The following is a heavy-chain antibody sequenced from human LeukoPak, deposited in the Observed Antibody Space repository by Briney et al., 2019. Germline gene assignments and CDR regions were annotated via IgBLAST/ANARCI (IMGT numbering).Heavy chain of an antibody. CDR3: ARIRVTVQWYFDL. J-gene: IGHJ2*01. CDR1: GFAFSTYG. CDR2: ISSGSHYI. Sequence: PGGSLRLSCAASGFAFSTYGMAWVRQAPGKGLEWVSSISSGSHYIYYADSVKGRFTISRDNAKNSLYLQVNSLRAEDTAVYYCARIRVTVQWYFDLWGHGTLVTVSS. D-gene: IGHD1-20*01. V-gene: IGHV3-21*06.